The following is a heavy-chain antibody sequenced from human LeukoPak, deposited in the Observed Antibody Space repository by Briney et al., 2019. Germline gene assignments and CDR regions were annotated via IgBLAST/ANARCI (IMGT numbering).Heavy chain of an antibody. CDR2: IYHSGST. D-gene: IGHD2-2*01. J-gene: IGHJ4*02. Sequence: SETLSLTCTVSGGSISSGGWYWSWIRQPPGKGLEWIGYIYHSGSTYYNPSLKSRVTISVDRSKNQFSLKLSSVSAADTAMYYCARYRSSTICYDYWGQGTLVTVSS. CDR3: ARYRSSTICYDY. CDR1: GGSISSGGWY. V-gene: IGHV4-30-2*01.